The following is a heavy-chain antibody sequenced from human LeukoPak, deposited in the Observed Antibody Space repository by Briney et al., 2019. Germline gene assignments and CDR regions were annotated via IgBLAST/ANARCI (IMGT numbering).Heavy chain of an antibody. Sequence: GGSLRLSCAASGFIFSSYATSWVRQAPGKGLEWVSTISGSGSSTYYADSVKGRFTISRDNSKNTVYLQMNSLRAEDTAVYYCAKDRSCTNDVCHGDFDYWGQGTLVTVSS. CDR2: ISGSGSST. CDR3: AKDRSCTNDVCHGDFDY. J-gene: IGHJ4*02. D-gene: IGHD2-8*01. CDR1: GFIFSSYA. V-gene: IGHV3-23*01.